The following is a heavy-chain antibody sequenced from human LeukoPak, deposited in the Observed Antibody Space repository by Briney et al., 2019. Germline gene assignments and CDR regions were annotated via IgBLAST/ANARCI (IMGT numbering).Heavy chain of an antibody. V-gene: IGHV3-23*01. J-gene: IGHJ6*02. CDR3: AKDELSGVATTFYYYYGMDV. Sequence: GGSLRLSCAASGFTFSNYDMGWVRQAPGKGLEWVSVISAGGNNTLYADSVKGRFTISRDNSKNTLYLQMNSLRAEDTAVYYCAKDELSGVATTFYYYYGMDVWGQGTTVTVSS. CDR1: GFTFSNYD. CDR2: ISAGGNNT. D-gene: IGHD5-12*01.